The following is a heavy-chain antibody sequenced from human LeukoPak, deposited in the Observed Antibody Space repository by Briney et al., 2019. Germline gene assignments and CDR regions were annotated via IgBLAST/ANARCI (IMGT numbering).Heavy chain of an antibody. CDR2: IYYSGST. J-gene: IGHJ4*02. D-gene: IGHD5-18*01. Sequence: SETLSLTCTVSGGSISSSSYNWAWIRNPPGKGLEWIGGIYYSGSTYYNPSLKSRVTISVDTSKNQFSLKLSSVTAADTAVYYCARDRAYSYGRSGGFDYWGQGTLVTVSS. CDR1: GGSISSSSYN. V-gene: IGHV4-39*07. CDR3: ARDRAYSYGRSGGFDY.